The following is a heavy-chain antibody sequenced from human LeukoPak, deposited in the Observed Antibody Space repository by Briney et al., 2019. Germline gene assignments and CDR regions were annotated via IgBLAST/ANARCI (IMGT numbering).Heavy chain of an antibody. CDR2: ISGTDDNT. Sequence: QPGGSLRLSCGASGFAFSSSTMSWVRQAPGKGLEWVTGISGTDDNTYYADSVKGRFTIFRDNSKDILYLYMSSLRVEDTAMYYCANHPGGSFDYWGQGTLVAVSS. CDR1: GFAFSSST. V-gene: IGHV3-23*01. D-gene: IGHD3-16*01. CDR3: ANHPGGSFDY. J-gene: IGHJ4*02.